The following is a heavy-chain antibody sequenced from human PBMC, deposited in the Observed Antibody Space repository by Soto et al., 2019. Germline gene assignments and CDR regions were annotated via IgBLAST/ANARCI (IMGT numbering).Heavy chain of an antibody. Sequence: SETLSLTCTVSGVPITSYCWSWIRQPPGKGLEWIGYIGYTGDTRYNPSLKSRATMSLDTSKNQFSLKLTSVIAADSAVYYCAKDKPGGYSSNDAYDIWGQGTMVTVSS. D-gene: IGHD5-12*01. V-gene: IGHV4-59*01. CDR2: IGYTGDT. J-gene: IGHJ3*02. CDR1: GVPITSYC. CDR3: AKDKPGGYSSNDAYDI.